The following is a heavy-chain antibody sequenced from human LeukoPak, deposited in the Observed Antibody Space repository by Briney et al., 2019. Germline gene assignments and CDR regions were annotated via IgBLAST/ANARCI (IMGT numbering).Heavy chain of an antibody. CDR2: INPNSGGT. V-gene: IGHV1-2*02. Sequence: ASVKVSCKASGYTFTGYYMHWVRQAPGQGLGWMGWINPNSGGTNYAQKFQGRVTMTRDTSISTAYMELSRLRSDDTAVYYCARFAWRLGELSTTDYWGQGTLVTVSS. CDR3: ARFAWRLGELSTTDY. J-gene: IGHJ4*02. CDR1: GYTFTGYY. D-gene: IGHD3-16*02.